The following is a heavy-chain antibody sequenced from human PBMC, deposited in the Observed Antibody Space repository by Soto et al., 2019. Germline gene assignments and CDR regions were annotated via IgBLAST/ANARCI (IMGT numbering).Heavy chain of an antibody. CDR3: ASGQQLVRNS. J-gene: IGHJ4*02. CDR1: GGSISSGGYS. V-gene: IGHV4-30-2*01. D-gene: IGHD6-13*01. CDR2: IYHSGST. Sequence: QLQLQESGSGLVKPSQTLSLTCAVSGGSISSGGYSWSWIRQPPGKGLEWIGYIYHSGSTYYNPSLKRRVTISVDTSKNQCSPKLSSVTAADTAVYYCASGQQLVRNSWGQGTLVTVSS.